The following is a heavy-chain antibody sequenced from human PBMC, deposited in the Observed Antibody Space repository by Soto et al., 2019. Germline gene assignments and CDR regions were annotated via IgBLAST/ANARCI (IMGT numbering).Heavy chain of an antibody. Sequence: QVHLVQSGAEVKKPGASVKVSCKASGYTFTAYPMHWVRQAPGQRLEWMGWINAANGDTGYSQKFHDRVTFTRDTSATTVDMQLSSLTSEDTAVYYCARKDYYGAGVYYSDHWGQGTLVTVSS. CDR3: ARKDYYGAGVYYSDH. D-gene: IGHD3-10*01. J-gene: IGHJ4*02. CDR2: INAANGDT. CDR1: GYTFTAYP. V-gene: IGHV1-3*01.